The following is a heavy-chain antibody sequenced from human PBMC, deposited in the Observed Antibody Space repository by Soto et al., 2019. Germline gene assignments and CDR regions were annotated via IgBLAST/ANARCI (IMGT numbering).Heavy chain of an antibody. CDR2: VHDSGSP. J-gene: IGHJ4*02. CDR1: GGSMITYY. V-gene: IGHV4-59*01. D-gene: IGHD6-19*01. CDR3: AREVRDGSDSYWDY. Sequence: QVQLQESGPGLVKPSETLSLTCTVSGGSMITYYWSWIRQSPGKGLEGIGYVHDSGSPLYNPSLRNRATVSLDRSNNQFFLKLTSVTAADTAFFYCAREVRDGSDSYWDYWGQGILVTVSS.